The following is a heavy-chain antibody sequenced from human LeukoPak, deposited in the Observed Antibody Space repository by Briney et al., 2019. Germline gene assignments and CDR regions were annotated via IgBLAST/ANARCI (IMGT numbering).Heavy chain of an antibody. CDR2: ISSGSSTI. V-gene: IGHV3-48*01. Sequence: GGSLRLSCAASGFTFSSYSMNWVRQAPGKGLEWVSYISSGSSTIYYADSVKGRFTISKDNAKNSLYLQMNSLRAEDTAVYYCARELGYCSSTSCSNWGQGTLVTVSS. CDR3: ARELGYCSSTSCSN. J-gene: IGHJ4*02. CDR1: GFTFSSYS. D-gene: IGHD2-2*01.